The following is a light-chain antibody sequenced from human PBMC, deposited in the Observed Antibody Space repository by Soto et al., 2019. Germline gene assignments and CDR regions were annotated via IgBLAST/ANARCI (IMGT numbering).Light chain of an antibody. CDR1: QSISSY. CDR2: AAS. CDR3: QQSYSIPWT. J-gene: IGKJ1*01. Sequence: DIQMTQSPSSLSASVGDRVTITCRASQSISSYLNWYQQKPTKAPNLLIYAASSLQSGVPSRFSGSGSGTYFTLTISSLQPEDFATYYCQQSYSIPWTFGQGTKVEIK. V-gene: IGKV1-39*01.